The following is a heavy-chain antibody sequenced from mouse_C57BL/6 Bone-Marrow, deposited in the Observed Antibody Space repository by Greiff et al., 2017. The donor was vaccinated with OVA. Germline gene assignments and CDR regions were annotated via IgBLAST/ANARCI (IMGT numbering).Heavy chain of an antibody. J-gene: IGHJ3*01. Sequence: EVQRVESGGGLVQPKGSLTLSCAASGFSFNTYAMNWVRQAPGKGLEWVARIRSKSNNYATYYADSVKDRFTISRDDSESMLYLQMNNLKTEDTAMYYCVSLWEAYWGQGTLVTVSA. V-gene: IGHV10-1*01. D-gene: IGHD1-1*01. CDR1: GFSFNTYA. CDR3: VSLWEAY. CDR2: IRSKSNNYAT.